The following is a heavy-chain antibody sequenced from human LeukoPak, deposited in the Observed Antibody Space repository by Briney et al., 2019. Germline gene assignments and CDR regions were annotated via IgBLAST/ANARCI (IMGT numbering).Heavy chain of an antibody. V-gene: IGHV3-23*01. CDR3: ARDPNGDYIGAFDM. J-gene: IGHJ3*02. D-gene: IGHD4-17*01. CDR1: GFTCSAYA. Sequence: GGSLRLFCTASGFTCSAYAMLWVRQAPGKGPEWVSAIRGGGGSAFYADSVKGRFTISRDNSKYTLFLQMNSLRAEDTAVYYCARDPNGDYIGAFDMWGPGTMVTVSS. CDR2: IRGGGGSA.